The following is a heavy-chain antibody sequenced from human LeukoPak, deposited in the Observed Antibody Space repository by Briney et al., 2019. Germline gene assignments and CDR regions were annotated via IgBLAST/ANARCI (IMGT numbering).Heavy chain of an antibody. Sequence: GGSLRLSCAASGFTFSSFAMTWVRQAPGKGLEWVSTVSGSTGRTDYADSVKGRFTISRDNLKNTLYLQMNGLRAEDTDVYYCAKNRGHCVDGVCHNYYYMDVWGRGTTVTVSS. V-gene: IGHV3-23*01. CDR3: AKNRGHCVDGVCHNYYYMDV. CDR1: GFTFSSFA. CDR2: VSGSTGRT. D-gene: IGHD2-8*02. J-gene: IGHJ6*03.